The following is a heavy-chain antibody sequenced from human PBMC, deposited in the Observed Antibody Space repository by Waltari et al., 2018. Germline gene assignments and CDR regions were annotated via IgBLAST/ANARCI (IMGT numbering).Heavy chain of an antibody. CDR3: ARDPHSSGYYPYFDY. V-gene: IGHV3-30*04. CDR2: RSYDGDKK. Sequence: VQLVESGGGVVQPGRSLRLSCAASGFTFSDYPMFWVRQAPGKGLEWVAFRSYDGDKKYYTDSVRGRFTISRDNSKNTLYLQMNRLRAEDRAMYFCARDPHSSGYYPYFDYWGQGTLVTVSS. CDR1: GFTFSDYP. J-gene: IGHJ4*02. D-gene: IGHD3-22*01.